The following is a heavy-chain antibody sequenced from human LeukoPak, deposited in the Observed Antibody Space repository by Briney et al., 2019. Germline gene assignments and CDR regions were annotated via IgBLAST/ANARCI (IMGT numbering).Heavy chain of an antibody. CDR3: AKNDYGDSNFDY. Sequence: GASVKVSCKASGGTFSSYAISWVRQAPGQGLEWMGGIIPIFGTANYAQKFQGRVTITADESTSTAYMELSSLRAEDTAVYYCAKNDYGDSNFDYWGQGTLVTVSS. J-gene: IGHJ4*02. V-gene: IGHV1-69*13. CDR2: IIPIFGTA. D-gene: IGHD4-17*01. CDR1: GGTFSSYA.